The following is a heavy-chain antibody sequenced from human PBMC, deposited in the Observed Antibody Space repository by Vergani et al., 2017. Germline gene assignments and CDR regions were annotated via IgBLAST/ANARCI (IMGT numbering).Heavy chain of an antibody. CDR3: AKGRGYYYYYMDV. J-gene: IGHJ6*03. Sequence: EVQLLESGGGLVQPGGSLRLSCAASGFTFSSYSMNWVRQAPGKGLEWVSYISSSSSTIYYADSVKGRFTISRDNAKNSLFLQMNSLRAEDTAVYYCAKGRGYYYYYMDVWGNGTTVTVSS. CDR1: GFTFSSYS. V-gene: IGHV3-48*04. CDR2: ISSSSSTI.